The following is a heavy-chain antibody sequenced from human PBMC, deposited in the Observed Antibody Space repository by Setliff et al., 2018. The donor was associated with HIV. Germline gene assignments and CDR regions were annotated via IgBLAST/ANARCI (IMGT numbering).Heavy chain of an antibody. CDR1: GLTFSDAW. Sequence: GGSLRLSCVASGLTFSDAWMSWVRQAPGKGLEWVGRTRNKVNSYTTEYAASVKGRFTISRDDSKSIAYLQMNSLKTEDTAVYYCTRAGTYYNFWYIDYWGQGTLVTVSS. J-gene: IGHJ4*02. CDR3: TRAGTYYNFWYIDY. V-gene: IGHV3-72*01. CDR2: TRNKVNSYTT. D-gene: IGHD3-3*01.